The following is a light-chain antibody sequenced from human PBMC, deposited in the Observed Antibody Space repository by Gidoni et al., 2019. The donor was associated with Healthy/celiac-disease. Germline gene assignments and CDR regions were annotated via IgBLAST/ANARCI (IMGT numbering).Light chain of an antibody. CDR2: GAS. CDR1: QSVSIN. V-gene: IGKV3-15*01. Sequence: EIVMTQSPATLSVSPGERATLSCRASQSVSINLAWYQQKPGQAPMLLIYGASTRATGIPARFSGSGSGTEFTLTISSLQSEDFAVYYCQQYNNWPPMYTFGQGTKLEIK. CDR3: QQYNNWPPMYT. J-gene: IGKJ2*01.